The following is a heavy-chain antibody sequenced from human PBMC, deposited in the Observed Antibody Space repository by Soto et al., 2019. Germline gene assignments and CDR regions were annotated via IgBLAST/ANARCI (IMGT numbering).Heavy chain of an antibody. J-gene: IGHJ3*02. CDR3: ARVSVRDAFDI. CDR1: GFTFSDHY. V-gene: IGHV3-72*01. CDR2: TRNKANSYTT. Sequence: GGSLRLSCAASGFTFSDHYMDWVRQAPGKGLEWVGRTRNKANSYTTEYAASVKGRFTISRDDSKNSLYLQMNSLKTADTAVYYCARVSVRDAFDIWGQGTMVTVSS.